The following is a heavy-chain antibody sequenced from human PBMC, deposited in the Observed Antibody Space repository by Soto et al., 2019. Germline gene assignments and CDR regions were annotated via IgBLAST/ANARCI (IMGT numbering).Heavy chain of an antibody. J-gene: IGHJ4*02. CDR3: ARASETF. Sequence: GGSLRLSCAASGFTFSSYAMHWVRQAPGKGLEWVAVISYDGSNKYYVDSVKGRFSIFRDNARNSLYLQMNSLRAEDTAVYYCARASETFWGRGTLVTVSS. CDR2: ISYDGSNK. CDR1: GFTFSSYA. D-gene: IGHD3-16*01. V-gene: IGHV3-30-3*01.